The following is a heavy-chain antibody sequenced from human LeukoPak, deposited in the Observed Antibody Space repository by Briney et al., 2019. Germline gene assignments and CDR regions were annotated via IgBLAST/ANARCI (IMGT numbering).Heavy chain of an antibody. CDR2: ISYDGSND. J-gene: IGHJ4*02. V-gene: IGHV3-30-3*01. D-gene: IGHD6-19*01. CDR3: ATNGPGIAVAGYVDY. Sequence: GGSLRLSCAASGFTFSGYAMHWVRQAPGKGLEWVAVISYDGSNDYYADSVKGQFTISRDNSKNTLYLQMNSLRAEDTAVYYCATNGPGIAVAGYVDYWGQGTLVTVSS. CDR1: GFTFSGYA.